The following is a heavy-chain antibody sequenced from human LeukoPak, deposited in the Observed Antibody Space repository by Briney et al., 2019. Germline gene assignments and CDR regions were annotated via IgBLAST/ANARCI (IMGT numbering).Heavy chain of an antibody. CDR2: IYHSGST. CDR3: ARDSANDSFDI. J-gene: IGHJ3*02. V-gene: IGHV4-4*02. D-gene: IGHD3-10*01. Sequence: SETLSLTCAVSGGSITRSNWWTWVRQSPGKGLQWIGEIYHSGSTNYNPSLKSRVTISVDSSKNQFSLKLSSVTAADTAVYYCARDSANDSFDIWGQGTMVTVSS. CDR1: GGSITRSNW.